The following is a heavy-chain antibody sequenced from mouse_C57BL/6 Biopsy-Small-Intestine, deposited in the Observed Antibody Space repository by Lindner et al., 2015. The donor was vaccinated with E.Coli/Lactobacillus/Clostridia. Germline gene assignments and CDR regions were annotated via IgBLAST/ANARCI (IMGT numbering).Heavy chain of an antibody. Sequence: VQLQESGAELARPGASVKMSCKASGYTFTSYTMHWVKQTPGQGLEWIGYITPITDYANFNQKFKDKATLTADRSSNTAYMQLSSLTSGDSAVYYCARSGGVSGYYYTMDYWGQGTSVTVSS. V-gene: IGHV1-4*01. CDR3: ARSGGVSGYYYTMDY. J-gene: IGHJ4*01. CDR1: GYTFTSYT. CDR2: ITPITDYA. D-gene: IGHD3-2*02.